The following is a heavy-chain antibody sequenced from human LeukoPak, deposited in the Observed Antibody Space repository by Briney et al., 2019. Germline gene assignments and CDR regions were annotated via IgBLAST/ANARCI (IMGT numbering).Heavy chain of an antibody. D-gene: IGHD1-14*01. CDR1: GFTFSIYP. V-gene: IGHV3-23*01. Sequence: GVSLRLSCAASGFTFSIYPMSGLGQAPGKGLEWVSVLNSGGITYYTDSVKGRFTISRDNSKNTLYLQMNSLRVEDTAVYYCAKDLDGTLGYFETWGLGTLVTVSS. J-gene: IGHJ4*02. CDR3: AKDLDGTLGYFET. CDR2: LNSGGIT.